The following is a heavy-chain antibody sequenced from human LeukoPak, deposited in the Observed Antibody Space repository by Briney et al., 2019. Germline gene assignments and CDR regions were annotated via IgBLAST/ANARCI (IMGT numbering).Heavy chain of an antibody. D-gene: IGHD4-17*01. V-gene: IGHV3-21*01. CDR1: GFTFFSYS. CDR3: ARDLATVTTACWFDP. CDR2: ISSSSSYI. J-gene: IGHJ5*02. Sequence: GGSLRLSCAASGFTFFSYSMNWVRQAPGKGLEWVSSISSSSSYIYYADSVKGRFTISRDNAKNSLYLQMNSLRAEDTAVYYCARDLATVTTACWFDPWGQGTLVTVSS.